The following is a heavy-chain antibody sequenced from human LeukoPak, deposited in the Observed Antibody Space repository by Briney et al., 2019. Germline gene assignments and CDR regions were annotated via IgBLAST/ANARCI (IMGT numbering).Heavy chain of an antibody. J-gene: IGHJ3*02. CDR2: ISGSGGST. CDR3: AKDGWFRPYNDAFDI. V-gene: IGHV3-23*01. CDR1: GFTFSSYA. D-gene: IGHD3-10*01. Sequence: GESLRLSCAASGFTFSSYAMSWVRQAPGKGLEWVSAISGSGGSTYYADSVKGRFTISRDNSKNTLYLQMNSLRAEDTAVYYCAKDGWFRPYNDAFDIWGQGTMVTVSS.